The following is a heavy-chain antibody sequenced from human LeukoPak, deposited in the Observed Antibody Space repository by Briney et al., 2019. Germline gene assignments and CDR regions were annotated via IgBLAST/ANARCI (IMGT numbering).Heavy chain of an antibody. V-gene: IGHV3-11*01. Sequence: GGSLRLSCAASGFTLRHYVMSWVRQAPGKGLEWVSYIDPRGTTLYYADSVKGRFIISRDNGKNSLYLQLRSLKDEDTAVYFCARAAYNWNWGQGTLVTVSS. J-gene: IGHJ4*02. CDR3: ARAAYNWN. CDR2: IDPRGTTL. D-gene: IGHD1-20*01. CDR1: GFTLRHYV.